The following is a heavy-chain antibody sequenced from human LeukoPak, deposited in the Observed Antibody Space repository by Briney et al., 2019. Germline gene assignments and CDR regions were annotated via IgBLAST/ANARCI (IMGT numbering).Heavy chain of an antibody. D-gene: IGHD2-15*01. J-gene: IGHJ4*02. CDR1: GGSISSSSSY. CDR3: ASSARARFSVVDY. Sequence: SETLSLTCTVSGGSISSSSSYWGWIRQPPGKGLEWIGSINYSGDTYYNPSLKSRVTISVDTSKNQFSLKPSSVTAADTAVYYCASSARARFSVVDYWGQGTLVTVSS. V-gene: IGHV4-39*01. CDR2: INYSGDT.